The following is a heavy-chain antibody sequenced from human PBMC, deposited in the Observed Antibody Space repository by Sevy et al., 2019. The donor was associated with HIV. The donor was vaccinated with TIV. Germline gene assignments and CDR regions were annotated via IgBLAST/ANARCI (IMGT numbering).Heavy chain of an antibody. D-gene: IGHD1-26*01. V-gene: IGHV3-72*01. CDR3: ARAGSGSLPFFDY. CDR2: TRNKANSYTT. Sequence: GGSLRLSCAASGFTFSDHYMDWVRQAPGKGLEWVGRTRNKANSYTTEYAASVKGRFTISRDDSKSSLYLQMNSLKTEDTAVYYCARAGSGSLPFFDYWGQGTLVTVSS. CDR1: GFTFSDHY. J-gene: IGHJ4*02.